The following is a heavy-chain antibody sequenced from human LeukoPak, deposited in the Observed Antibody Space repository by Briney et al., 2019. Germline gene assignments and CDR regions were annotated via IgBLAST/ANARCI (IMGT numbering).Heavy chain of an antibody. J-gene: IGHJ4*02. CDR3: ARDDRGDTIDY. CDR1: GFTFSNYE. D-gene: IGHD3-10*01. V-gene: IGHV3-48*03. CDR2: ISGSGTTI. Sequence: GGSLRLSCAASGFTFSNYEMNWVRQAPGKGLEWISYISGSGTTIYYADSVKGRFTISRDNAKNSLYLQMNSLRAEDTAVYYCARDDRGDTIDYWGQGTLVTVSS.